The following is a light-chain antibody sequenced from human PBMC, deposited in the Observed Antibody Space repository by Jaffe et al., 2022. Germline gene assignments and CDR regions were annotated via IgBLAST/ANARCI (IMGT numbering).Light chain of an antibody. J-gene: IGLJ3*02. CDR3: QTWGTGIWV. CDR1: SGHTTYA. Sequence: QLVLTQSPSASAPPGASVKLTCTLSSGHTTYAIAWHQQQPEKGPRYLMRLNSDGSHNKGDGIPDRFSGSSSGAERYLTISSLHSEDEADYYCQTWGTGIWVFGGGTKLTVL. V-gene: IGLV4-69*01. CDR2: LNSDGSH.